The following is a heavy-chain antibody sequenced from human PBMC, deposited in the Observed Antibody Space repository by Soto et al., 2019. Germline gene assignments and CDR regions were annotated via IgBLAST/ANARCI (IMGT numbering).Heavy chain of an antibody. J-gene: IGHJ6*02. Sequence: SETLSLTCSVSGYSVSSSDYYWAWIRHPPGKGLEWIGSMFYSGLTYYNPSLKSRVTISVDTSKNQFSLKLSSVTAADTAVYYCAIAWGYTTHFRGPYYYGMDVWGQGATVTVSS. CDR2: MFYSGLT. CDR3: AIAWGYTTHFRGPYYYGMDV. V-gene: IGHV4-39*07. CDR1: GYSVSSSDYY. D-gene: IGHD2-2*02.